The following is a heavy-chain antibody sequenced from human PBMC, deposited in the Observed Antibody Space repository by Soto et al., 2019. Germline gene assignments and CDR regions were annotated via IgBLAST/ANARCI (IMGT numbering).Heavy chain of an antibody. D-gene: IGHD7-27*01. CDR3: ARDSSSGEGFDF. Sequence: VQLVESGGGVVQPGRSLRLSCAASGFTFSSYGMHWVRQAPGKGLEWMAVIWYDGNSKDYGDSVRGRFTVSRDNSKNTLYLQMGSLRAEDTAVYYCARDSSSGEGFDFWGQGTLVTVSS. V-gene: IGHV3-33*01. CDR2: IWYDGNSK. J-gene: IGHJ4*02. CDR1: GFTFSSYG.